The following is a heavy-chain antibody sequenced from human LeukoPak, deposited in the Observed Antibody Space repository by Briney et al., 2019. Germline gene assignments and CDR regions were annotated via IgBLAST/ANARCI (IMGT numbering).Heavy chain of an antibody. CDR1: GYTLTELS. CDR2: FDPADGET. Sequence: ASVKVSCKISGYTLTELSMHWVRQAPGKGLEWMGGFDPADGETIYAQKFQGRVTMTEDTSTDTAYMELSSLRSEDTAVYYCATVDDSGGYCYTRTFDYWGQGTLATVSS. V-gene: IGHV1-24*01. D-gene: IGHD3-22*01. J-gene: IGHJ4*02. CDR3: ATVDDSGGYCYTRTFDY.